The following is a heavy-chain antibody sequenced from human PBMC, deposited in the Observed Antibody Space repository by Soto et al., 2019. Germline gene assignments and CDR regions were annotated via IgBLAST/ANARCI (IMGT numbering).Heavy chain of an antibody. Sequence: PGGSLRLSCAASGFSVSNNYVTWVRQAPGKGLEWVSVIYDGGTTYYADSVKGRFTISRDNSKNSLYLQMNSLRAEDTAVYYCASQTTAMVPRWFDYWGQGTLVTVSS. CDR1: GFSVSNNY. CDR3: ASQTTAMVPRWFDY. J-gene: IGHJ4*02. CDR2: IYDGGTT. V-gene: IGHV3-66*04. D-gene: IGHD5-18*01.